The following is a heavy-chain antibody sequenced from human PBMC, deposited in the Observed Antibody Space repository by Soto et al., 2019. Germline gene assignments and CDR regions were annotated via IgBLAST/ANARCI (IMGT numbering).Heavy chain of an antibody. Sequence: GGSLRLSCAASGFTFSSYAMSWVRQAPGKGLEWVSAISGSGGSTYYADSVKGRFTISRDNSKNTLYLQMNSLRAEDTAVYYCAKIVLADVSGWYDYWGQGTLVTVSS. V-gene: IGHV3-23*01. D-gene: IGHD6-19*01. CDR2: ISGSGGST. CDR3: AKIVLADVSGWYDY. CDR1: GFTFSSYA. J-gene: IGHJ4*02.